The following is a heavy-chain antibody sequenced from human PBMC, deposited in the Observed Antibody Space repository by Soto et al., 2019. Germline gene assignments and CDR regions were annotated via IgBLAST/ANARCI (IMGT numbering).Heavy chain of an antibody. D-gene: IGHD3-10*01. CDR1: GGSISSYY. CDR2: IYYSGST. V-gene: IGHV4-59*01. J-gene: IGHJ6*02. CDR3: ARVSYGSGSLSTYYYYGMDV. Sequence: ETLSLTCTVSGGSISSYYWSWIRQPPGKGLEWIGYIYYSGSTNYNPSLKSRVTISVDTSKNQFSLKLSSVTAADTAVYYCARVSYGSGSLSTYYYYGMDVWGQGTTVTVSS.